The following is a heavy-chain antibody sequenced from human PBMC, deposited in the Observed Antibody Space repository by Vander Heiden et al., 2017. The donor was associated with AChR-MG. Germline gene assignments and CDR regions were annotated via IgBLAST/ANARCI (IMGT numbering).Heavy chain of an antibody. CDR2: INHSGST. CDR3: ARRPGYGSGNRAFDY. Sequence: QVQLQQWGAGLLKPSETLSLTCAVYGGSFSGYYWSWIRQPPGKGLEWIGEINHSGSTNYNPSLKSRVTISVDTSKNQFSLKLSSVTAADTAVYYCARRPGYGSGNRAFDYWGQGTLVTVSS. V-gene: IGHV4-34*01. J-gene: IGHJ4*02. CDR1: GGSFSGYY. D-gene: IGHD3-10*01.